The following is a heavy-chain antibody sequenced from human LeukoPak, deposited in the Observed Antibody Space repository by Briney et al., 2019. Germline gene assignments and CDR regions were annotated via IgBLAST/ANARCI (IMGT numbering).Heavy chain of an antibody. V-gene: IGHV4-4*07. CDR3: ARDSLYCSGGSCYVWFDP. D-gene: IGHD2-15*01. CDR1: GGSFSGYY. J-gene: IGHJ5*02. Sequence: SETLSLTCAVYGGSFSGYYWSWIRQPAGKGLEWIGRIYTSGSTNYNPSLKSRVTMSVDTSKNQFSLKLSSVTAADTAVYYCARDSLYCSGGSCYVWFDPWGQGTLVTVSS. CDR2: IYTSGST.